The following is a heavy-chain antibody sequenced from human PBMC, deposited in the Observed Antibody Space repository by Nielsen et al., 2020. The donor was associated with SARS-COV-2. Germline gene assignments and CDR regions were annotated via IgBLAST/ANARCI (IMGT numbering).Heavy chain of an antibody. J-gene: IGHJ4*02. CDR2: IYHSGST. Sequence: SETLSLTCTVSGGSISSDDSYWSWIRQPPGKGLEWIGYIYHSGSTNFNPSLKSRVTLSVDTSKNQFSLNLNSVTAADTAVYYCARLRYSYGSPRLDYWGKGTLVTVSS. CDR1: GGSISSDDSY. D-gene: IGHD5-18*01. CDR3: ARLRYSYGSPRLDY. V-gene: IGHV4-61*08.